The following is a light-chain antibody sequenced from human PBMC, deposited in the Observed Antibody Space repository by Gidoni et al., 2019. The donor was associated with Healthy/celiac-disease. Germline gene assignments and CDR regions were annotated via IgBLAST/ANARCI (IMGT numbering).Light chain of an antibody. J-gene: IGKJ2*03. Sequence: IVLTQSPGTLSLSPGERATLSCRASQSVSSSYLGWYQQKPGQAPRHLIYGASGRATGIPDRFRGSGSGTDFTLTISRLEPEDFAVYYCQQYGSSPPYSFGQXTKLEIK. V-gene: IGKV3-20*01. CDR3: QQYGSSPPYS. CDR1: QSVSSSY. CDR2: GAS.